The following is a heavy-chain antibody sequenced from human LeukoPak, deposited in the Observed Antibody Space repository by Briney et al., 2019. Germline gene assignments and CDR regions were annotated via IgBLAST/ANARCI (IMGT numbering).Heavy chain of an antibody. D-gene: IGHD4-17*01. V-gene: IGHV3-23*01. CDR1: GFTFSSYS. J-gene: IGHJ5*02. CDR2: ISGSGGST. Sequence: GGSLRLSCAASGFTFSSYSMNWVRQAPGKGLEWVSAISGSGGSTYYADSVKGRFTISRDNSKNTLYLQMNSLRAEDTAVYYCAKDHRDGYGDYAWFDPWGQGTLVTVSS. CDR3: AKDHRDGYGDYAWFDP.